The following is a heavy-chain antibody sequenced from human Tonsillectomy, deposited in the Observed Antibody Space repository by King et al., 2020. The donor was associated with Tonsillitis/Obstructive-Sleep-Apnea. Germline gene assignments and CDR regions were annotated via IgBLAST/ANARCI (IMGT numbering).Heavy chain of an antibody. CDR1: GFTFSNAW. CDR2: IKSKTDGGTT. D-gene: IGHD3-10*01. CDR3: NTDGMVLWFGSDY. V-gene: IGHV3-15*01. J-gene: IGHJ4*02. Sequence: QLVQSGGGLVKPGGSLRLSCAASGFTFSNAWMSWVRQAPGKGLEWGGRIKSKTDGGTTDYAAPVKRRFTISRDDSKNTLYLQMNSLKTEDTAVYYCNTDGMVLWFGSDYGGQGTLVSVST.